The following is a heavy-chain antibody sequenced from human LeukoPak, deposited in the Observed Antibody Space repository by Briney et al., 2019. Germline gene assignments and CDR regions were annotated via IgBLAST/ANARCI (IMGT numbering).Heavy chain of an antibody. V-gene: IGHV4-34*01. CDR1: GGSFSGYY. CDR2: INHSGST. J-gene: IGHJ4*02. Sequence: SETLSLTCAVYGGSFSGYYWSWIRQPPGKGLEWIGEINHSGSTNYNPSLKSRVTISVDTSKNQFSLKLSSVTAADTAVYYCASRWGHYFDYWGQGTLVTVSS. CDR3: ASRWGHYFDY. D-gene: IGHD4-23*01.